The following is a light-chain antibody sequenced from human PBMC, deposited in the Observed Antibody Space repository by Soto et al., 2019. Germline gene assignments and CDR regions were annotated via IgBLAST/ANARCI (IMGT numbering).Light chain of an antibody. Sequence: EIVLTQSPGTLSLSPGERATLSCRASQSVSSSYLAWYQQKPGQAPRLLIYGASRRATGIPDRFSGSGSGTDFTLTISRLEPEDFALYYCQQYGSSPPWTFGQGTKVEIK. CDR3: QQYGSSPPWT. J-gene: IGKJ1*01. V-gene: IGKV3-20*01. CDR2: GAS. CDR1: QSVSSSY.